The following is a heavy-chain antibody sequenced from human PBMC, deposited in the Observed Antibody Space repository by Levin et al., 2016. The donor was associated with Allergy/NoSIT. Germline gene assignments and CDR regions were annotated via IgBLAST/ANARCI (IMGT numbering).Heavy chain of an antibody. CDR3: ARDPYSYGRHLDY. CDR2: IYRSGST. J-gene: IGHJ4*02. V-gene: IGHV4-38-2*02. D-gene: IGHD5-18*01. Sequence: WIRQPPGKGLEWIGSIYRSGSTYYNPSLKSRVTISVDTSKNQFSLRLSSVTAADTAVYYCARDPYSYGRHLDYWGQGTLVTVSS.